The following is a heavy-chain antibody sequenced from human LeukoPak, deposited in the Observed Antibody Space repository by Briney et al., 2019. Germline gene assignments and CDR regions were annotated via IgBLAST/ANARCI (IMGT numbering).Heavy chain of an antibody. CDR2: ISSSSSTI. D-gene: IGHD5-18*01. J-gene: IGHJ4*02. V-gene: IGHV3-48*01. CDR3: ARERLRGYNYGLDY. Sequence: GGSLRLSCAPSGFIFSSYIMNWVRQAPGKQLVWISYISSSSSTIYYADSVKGRFTISRDNVRNSLYLQMNSLRAEDTAVYYCARERLRGYNYGLDYWGQGTLVTVSS. CDR1: GFIFSSYI.